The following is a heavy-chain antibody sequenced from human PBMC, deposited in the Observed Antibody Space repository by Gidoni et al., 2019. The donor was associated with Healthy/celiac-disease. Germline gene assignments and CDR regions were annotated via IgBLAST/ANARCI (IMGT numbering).Heavy chain of an antibody. D-gene: IGHD2-2*01. CDR3: TTDLYCSSTSCPYYFDY. CDR1: GFTFSNAW. CDR2: IKSKTDGGTT. V-gene: IGHV3-15*01. J-gene: IGHJ4*02. Sequence: EVQLVESGGGLVKPGGSLRLSCAASGFTFSNAWMSWVRQAPGKGLEWVGRIKSKTDGGTTDYAAPVKGRFTISRDDSKNTLYLQMNSLKTEDTAVYYCTTDLYCSSTSCPYYFDYWGQGTLVTVSS.